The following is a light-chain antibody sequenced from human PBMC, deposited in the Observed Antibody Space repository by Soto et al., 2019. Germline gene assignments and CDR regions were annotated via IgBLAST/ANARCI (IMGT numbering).Light chain of an antibody. V-gene: IGKV1-9*01. CDR1: QGISSY. CDR3: QQFKSYPLT. CDR2: AAS. J-gene: IGKJ4*01. Sequence: IQLTQSPSSLSTSVRDRVTITCRASQGISSYLAWYQQKPGKAPKLLIYAASTLQSGVPSRFSGSGSGTDFTLTIRSMQTQDFAHYYCQQFKSYPLTFGGATKVDIK.